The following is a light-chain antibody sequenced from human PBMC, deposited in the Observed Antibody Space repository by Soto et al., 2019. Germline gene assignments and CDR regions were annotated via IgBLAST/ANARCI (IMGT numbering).Light chain of an antibody. V-gene: IGLV2-11*01. CDR3: CSYAGSYTLV. CDR1: SSDVGGYNY. J-gene: IGLJ2*01. CDR2: DVS. Sequence: QYALTQPRSVSGSPGQSVTISCTGTSSDVGGYNYVSWYQQHPGKAPKLMIYDVSKRPSGVPDRFSGSKSGNTASLTISGLQAEDEADYYCCSYAGSYTLVFGGGNKLTVL.